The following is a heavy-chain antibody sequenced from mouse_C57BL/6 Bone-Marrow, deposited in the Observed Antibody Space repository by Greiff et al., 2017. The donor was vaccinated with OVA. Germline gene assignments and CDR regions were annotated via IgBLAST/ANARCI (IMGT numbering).Heavy chain of an antibody. D-gene: IGHD1-1*01. J-gene: IGHJ2*01. CDR1: GFTFSDYG. CDR2: ISSGSSTI. CDR3: AITTVVATDFDY. Sequence: DVLLVESGGGLVKPGGSLKLSCAASGFTFSDYGMHWVRQAPEKGLEWVAYISSGSSTIYYADTVKGRFTISRDNAKNTLFLQMTSLRSEDTAMYYCAITTVVATDFDYWGQGTTLTVSS. V-gene: IGHV5-17*01.